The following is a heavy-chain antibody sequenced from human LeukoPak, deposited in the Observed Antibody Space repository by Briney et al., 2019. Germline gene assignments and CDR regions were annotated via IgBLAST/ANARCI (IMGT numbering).Heavy chain of an antibody. J-gene: IGHJ4*02. V-gene: IGHV3-30-3*01. D-gene: IGHD4-11*01. Sequence: GGSLRLSCAASGFSFSSYAMHWVRQAPGKGLEWVAIISYDGTNKYYADSVKGRFTISRDNSKNTLYLQMNSLRAEDTAVYYCAKGVATVTTQPFDYWGQGTLVTVSS. CDR2: ISYDGTNK. CDR1: GFSFSSYA. CDR3: AKGVATVTTQPFDY.